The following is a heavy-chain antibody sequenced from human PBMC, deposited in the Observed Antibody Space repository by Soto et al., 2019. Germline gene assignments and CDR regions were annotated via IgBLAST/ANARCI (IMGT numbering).Heavy chain of an antibody. Sequence: GGSLRLSCAASGFTFSSYGMHWVRQAPGKGLEWVAVIWYDGSNKYYADSVKGRFTISRDNSKNTLYLQMNSLRAEDTAVYYCARAMSSSSSIDYWGQGTLVTVSS. D-gene: IGHD6-6*01. J-gene: IGHJ4*02. CDR1: GFTFSSYG. CDR2: IWYDGSNK. CDR3: ARAMSSSSSIDY. V-gene: IGHV3-33*01.